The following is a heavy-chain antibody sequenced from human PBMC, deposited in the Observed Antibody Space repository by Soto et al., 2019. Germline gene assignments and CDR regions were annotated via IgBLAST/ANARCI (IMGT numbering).Heavy chain of an antibody. V-gene: IGHV1-2*04. CDR3: ARGVVVVSATVPYYYYMDF. CDR1: GYTFTGYY. D-gene: IGHD2-15*01. J-gene: IGHJ6*03. CDR2: INPNSGGT. Sequence: ASVKVSCKASGYTFTGYYMHWVRQAPGQGLEWMGWINPNSGGTNYAQKFQGWVTMTRDTSISTAYMELSRLRSDDTAVYYCARGVVVVSATVPYYYYMDFWGKGTTVTVSS.